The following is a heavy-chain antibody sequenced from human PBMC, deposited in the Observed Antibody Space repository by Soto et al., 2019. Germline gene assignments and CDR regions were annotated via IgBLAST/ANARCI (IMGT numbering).Heavy chain of an antibody. V-gene: IGHV1-18*01. D-gene: IGHD1-1*01. CDR3: ARDYNWAVDY. CDR1: GYTFTNFG. Sequence: ASVKVSCKASGYTFTNFGISWVRQAPGQGLEWMGWISAYNGNTNYAQNFQGRVTMTTDTSTSTAYMELRSLRSDDTAVYYCARDYNWAVDYWGQGTLVTSPQ. CDR2: ISAYNGNT. J-gene: IGHJ4*02.